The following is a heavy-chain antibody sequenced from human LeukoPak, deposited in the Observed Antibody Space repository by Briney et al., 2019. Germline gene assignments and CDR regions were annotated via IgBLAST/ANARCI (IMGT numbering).Heavy chain of an antibody. CDR3: AGLGYYDMDV. V-gene: IGHV3-66*04. CDR1: AFTVSSNY. Sequence: GRSLRLSCAASAFTVSSNYMIWVRQAPGKELESVTVIYSGGSTYYADSAKGRFTISRDNSKNTLYLKMNRLSAEDRAVYYGAGLGYYDMDVWGQGTTVTVSS. CDR2: IYSGGST. J-gene: IGHJ6*02.